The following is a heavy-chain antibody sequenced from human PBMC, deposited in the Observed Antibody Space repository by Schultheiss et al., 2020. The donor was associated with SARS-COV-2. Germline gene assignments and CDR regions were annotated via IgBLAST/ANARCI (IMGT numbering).Heavy chain of an antibody. V-gene: IGHV1-2*06. CDR2: INPNSGGT. CDR1: GYTFTGYY. D-gene: IGHD3-10*01. Sequence: ASVKVSCKASGYTFTGYYMHWVRQAPGQGLEWMGRINPNSGGTNYAQKFQGRVTMTRDTSISTAYMELSRLRSDDTAVYYCARDQLITMVRGVISYYYYYGMDVWGQGTTVTVSS. CDR3: ARDQLITMVRGVISYYYYYGMDV. J-gene: IGHJ6*02.